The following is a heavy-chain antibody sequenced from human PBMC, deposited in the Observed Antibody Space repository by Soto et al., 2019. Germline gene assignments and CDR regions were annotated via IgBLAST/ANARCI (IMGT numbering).Heavy chain of an antibody. CDR2: ISSSGSYI. CDR1: GFTFSGYS. V-gene: IGHV3-21*01. J-gene: IGHJ6*03. CDR3: ARAGRDYGSGSYEVGVLGLYYMDV. Sequence: GGSLRLSCAASGFTFSGYSMNWVRQAPGKGLEWVSSISSSGSYIYYADSVKGRFTISRDNAKNSLYLQMNSLRAEDTAVYYCARAGRDYGSGSYEVGVLGLYYMDVWGKEITVTVSS. D-gene: IGHD3-10*01.